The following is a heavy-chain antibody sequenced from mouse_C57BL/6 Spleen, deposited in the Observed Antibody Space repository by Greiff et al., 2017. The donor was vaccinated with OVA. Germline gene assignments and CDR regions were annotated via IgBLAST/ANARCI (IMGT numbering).Heavy chain of an antibody. J-gene: IGHJ4*01. D-gene: IGHD1-1*01. CDR2: IYPRSGNT. CDR1: GYTFTSYG. V-gene: IGHV1-81*01. Sequence: QVQLKESGAELARPGASVKLSCKASGYTFTSYGISWVKQRTGQGLEWIGEIYPRSGNTYYNEKFKGKATLTADKSSSTAYMELRSLTSEDSAVYFCARIYYYGSSLYYAMDYWGQGTSVTVSS. CDR3: ARIYYYGSSLYYAMDY.